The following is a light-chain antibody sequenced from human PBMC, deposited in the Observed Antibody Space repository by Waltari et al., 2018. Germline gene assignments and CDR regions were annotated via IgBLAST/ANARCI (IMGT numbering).Light chain of an antibody. V-gene: IGKV1-5*01. CDR2: DAS. CDR3: QQYNRFSP. J-gene: IGKJ1*01. Sequence: DTQLSQFPSTLAASVGDRVTITCRAREAINKWLAWYPQKPGKAPKVLIYDASPLQSGVPSRFSGSGSGTEFTLTIDSLQPDDFATYYCQQYNRFSPFGQGTNVEVK. CDR1: EAINKW.